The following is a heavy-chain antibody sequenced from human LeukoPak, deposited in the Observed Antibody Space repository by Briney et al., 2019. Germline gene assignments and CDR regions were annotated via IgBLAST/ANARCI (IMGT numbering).Heavy chain of an antibody. D-gene: IGHD6-13*01. CDR2: ISSSGSTI. CDR3: ARDGAYSSSWVWFDP. CDR1: GFTFSSYE. V-gene: IGHV3-48*03. Sequence: PGGSLRLSCAASGFTFSSYEMNWVRQAPGKGLEWVSYISSSGSTIYYVDSVKGRFTISRDNAKNSLYLQMNSLRAEDTAVYYCARDGAYSSSWVWFDPWGQGTLVTVSS. J-gene: IGHJ5*02.